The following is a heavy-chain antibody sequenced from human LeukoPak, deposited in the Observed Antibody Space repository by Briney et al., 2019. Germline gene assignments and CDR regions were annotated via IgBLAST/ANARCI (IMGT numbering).Heavy chain of an antibody. CDR3: ARDTPGSGLNYYGMDV. Sequence: TGGSLRLSCATSGFNFTNFAMNWVRQAPGKGLEWVANIKQDGSEKYYVDSVKGRFTISRDNAKNSLYLQMNSLRAEDTAVYYCARDTPGSGLNYYGMDVWGQGTTVTVSS. D-gene: IGHD3-10*01. V-gene: IGHV3-7*01. CDR1: GFNFTNFA. CDR2: IKQDGSEK. J-gene: IGHJ6*02.